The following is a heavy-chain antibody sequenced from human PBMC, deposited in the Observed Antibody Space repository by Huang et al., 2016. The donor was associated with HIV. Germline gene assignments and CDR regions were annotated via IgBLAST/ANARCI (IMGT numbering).Heavy chain of an antibody. CDR1: GFTFSNYP. Sequence: QVQLVESGGGVVQPGGSLRLACAASGFTFSNYPMHWVRQATGKGLEWVAVSSSDDGSTTYFADSVKGRFTISRDNSKNTVYLQMSSLRADDTAVFYCARDVLRGLGYFDVWGRGTLVTVSS. D-gene: IGHD4-17*01. CDR2: SSSDDGSTT. V-gene: IGHV3-30-3*01. CDR3: ARDVLRGLGYFDV. J-gene: IGHJ2*01.